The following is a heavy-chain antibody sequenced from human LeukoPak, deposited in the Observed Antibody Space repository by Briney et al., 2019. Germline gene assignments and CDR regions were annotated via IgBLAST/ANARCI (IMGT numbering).Heavy chain of an antibody. V-gene: IGHV1-2*02. CDR2: INPNSGGT. CDR3: ARATGGYYDYFDY. CDR1: GYTFTGYY. D-gene: IGHD3-22*01. J-gene: IGHJ4*02. Sequence: ASVKVSCKASGYTFTGYYMHWVRQAPGQGLEWMGWINPNSGGTNYAQKFQGRVTMTRDTSISTAYMELSRLRSDDTAVYYCARATGGYYDYFDYWGQGTLVTVSS.